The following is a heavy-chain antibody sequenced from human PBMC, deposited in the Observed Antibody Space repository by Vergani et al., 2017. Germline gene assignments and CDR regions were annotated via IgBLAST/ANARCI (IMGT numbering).Heavy chain of an antibody. CDR2: ISSSSSYI. J-gene: IGHJ6*03. V-gene: IGHV3-21*01. CDR1: GFTFSSYS. CDR3: AGDKPNSGYDWHQWYYYYMDV. Sequence: EVQLVESGGGLVKPGGSLRLSCAASGFTFSSYSMNWVRQAPGKGLEWVSSISSSSSYIYYADSVKGRFTISRDNAKNSLYLQMNSLRAEDTAVYYCAGDKPNSGYDWHQWYYYYMDVWGKGTTVTVSS. D-gene: IGHD5-12*01.